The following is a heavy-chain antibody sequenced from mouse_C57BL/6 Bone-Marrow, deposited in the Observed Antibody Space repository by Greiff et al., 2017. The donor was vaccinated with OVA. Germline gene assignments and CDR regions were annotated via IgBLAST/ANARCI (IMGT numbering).Heavy chain of an antibody. J-gene: IGHJ2*01. CDR2: IFPGSGSA. D-gene: IGHD1-1*01. Sequence: QVHVKQSGPELVKPGASVKISCKASGYTFTDYYINWVKQRPGQGLEWIGWIFPGSGSAYYNEKFKGKATLTVDKSSSTAYMLLSSLTSEDSAVYFCARSGLLRYFDYWGQGTTLTVSS. CDR1: GYTFTDYY. CDR3: ARSGLLRYFDY. V-gene: IGHV1-75*01.